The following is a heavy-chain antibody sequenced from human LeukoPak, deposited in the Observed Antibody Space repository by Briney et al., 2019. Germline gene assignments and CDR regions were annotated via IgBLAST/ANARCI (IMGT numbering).Heavy chain of an antibody. CDR3: VLTADRSSRAGYKYYFDY. CDR1: GFAFSSYA. D-gene: IGHD6-13*01. Sequence: GRSLRLSCAASGFAFSSYAMHWVRQAPGKGLEWVAVISYDGSNKYYADSVKGRFTISRDNSKNTLYLQMNSLRAEDTAVYYSVLTADRSSRAGYKYYFDYWGQGTLVTVSS. J-gene: IGHJ4*02. CDR2: ISYDGSNK. V-gene: IGHV3-30*04.